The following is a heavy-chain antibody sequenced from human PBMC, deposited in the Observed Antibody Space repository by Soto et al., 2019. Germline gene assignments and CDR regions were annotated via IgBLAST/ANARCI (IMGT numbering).Heavy chain of an antibody. D-gene: IGHD2-8*01. J-gene: IGHJ4*02. CDR1: GFTFANYA. CDR2: ISTRGATT. CDR3: AGDLPPFCSNGICFADY. Sequence: EVHLLESGGGLVQPGGSLRLSCAASGFTFANYAMSWVRQAPGEGLAWVSAISTRGATTYYADAVKGRFTISRDNSHSTLYLQMTSLRADDTAVYFFAGDLPPFCSNGICFADYWGQGTLVTVSP. V-gene: IGHV3-23*01.